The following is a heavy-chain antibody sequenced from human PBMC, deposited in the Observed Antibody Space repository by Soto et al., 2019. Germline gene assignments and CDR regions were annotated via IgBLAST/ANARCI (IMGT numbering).Heavy chain of an antibody. J-gene: IGHJ4*02. CDR2: ISGSGGST. V-gene: IGHV3-23*01. CDR3: AKRYFDWLGSFDY. CDR1: GFTFSSYA. D-gene: IGHD3-9*01. Sequence: GWSLRLSCAASGFTFSSYAMSWVRQAPGKGLEWVSAISGSGGSTYYADSVKGRFTISRDNSKNTLYLQMNSLRAEDTAVYYCAKRYFDWLGSFDYWGQGTLVTVSS.